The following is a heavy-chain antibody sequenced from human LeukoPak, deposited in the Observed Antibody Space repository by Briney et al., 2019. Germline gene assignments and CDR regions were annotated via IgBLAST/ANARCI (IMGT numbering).Heavy chain of an antibody. CDR2: ISGSGGST. CDR3: ARDWGSYYDFWSGYSAPRSYYYYYMDV. J-gene: IGHJ6*03. D-gene: IGHD3-3*01. Sequence: ETLSLTCTVSGGSISSYYWSWVRQAPGKGLEWVSAISGSGGSTYYADSVKGRFTISRDNSKNTLYLQMNSLRAEDTAVYYCARDWGSYYDFWSGYSAPRSYYYYYMDVWGKGTTVTVSS. V-gene: IGHV3-23*01. CDR1: GGSISSYY.